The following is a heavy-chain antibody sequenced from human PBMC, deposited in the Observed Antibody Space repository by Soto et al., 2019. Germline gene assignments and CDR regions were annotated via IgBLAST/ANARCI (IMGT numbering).Heavy chain of an antibody. Sequence: GGSLRLSCAASGFTVSSNYMSWVRQAPGKGLEWVSVIYSGGSTYYADSVKGRFTISRHNSKNTLYLQMNSLRAEDTAVYYCASLYYDILTATPYFDYWGQGTLVTVSS. CDR2: IYSGGST. CDR3: ASLYYDILTATPYFDY. D-gene: IGHD3-9*01. V-gene: IGHV3-53*04. CDR1: GFTVSSNY. J-gene: IGHJ4*02.